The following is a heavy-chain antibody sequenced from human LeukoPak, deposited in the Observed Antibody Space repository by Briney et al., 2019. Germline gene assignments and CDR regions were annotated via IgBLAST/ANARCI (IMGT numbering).Heavy chain of an antibody. D-gene: IGHD2-8*02. J-gene: IGHJ4*02. V-gene: IGHV3-21*04. CDR3: VRGTDCSATTCYPLSAFDY. CDR1: GFIFSDFG. Sequence: PGGSLRLSCVASGFIFSDFGMNWVRQVPGKGLEWVAFISSRGTSTFCADSVKGRFTISRDTAKKSLDLQMTSLRADDTAAYYCVRGTDCSATTCYPLSAFDYWGQGTLVTVSS. CDR2: ISSRGTST.